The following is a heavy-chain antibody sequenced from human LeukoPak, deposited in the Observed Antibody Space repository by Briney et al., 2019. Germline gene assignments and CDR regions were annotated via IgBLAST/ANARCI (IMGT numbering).Heavy chain of an antibody. D-gene: IGHD2-2*02. CDR2: IKSKTDGGTT. J-gene: IGHJ4*02. CDR3: TTAEHCSSTTCYTVSI. CDR1: GFTFNNAW. Sequence: GGSLRLSCAASGFTFNNAWMTWVRQAPGKGLGWVGRIKSKTDGGTTDYAAPVKGRFTISRDDSKNTLYLQMNSLKTEDTAVYYCTTAEHCSSTTCYTVSIWGQGTLVTVSS. V-gene: IGHV3-15*01.